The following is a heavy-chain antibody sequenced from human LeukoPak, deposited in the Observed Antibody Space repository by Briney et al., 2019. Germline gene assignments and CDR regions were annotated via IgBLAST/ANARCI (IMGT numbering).Heavy chain of an antibody. D-gene: IGHD5-18*01. CDR1: GXTFSTYP. CDR3: ASSRVYGYHDY. V-gene: IGHV3-23*01. Sequence: GGSLRLSCTTSGXTFSTYPVYWVRQAPGKGLEWVSAISGDGETTYYAESMKGRFTVSRDNSKDTLYLQMNSLRADDTAVYYCASSRVYGYHDYWGQGTLVTVSS. CDR2: ISGDGETT. J-gene: IGHJ4*02.